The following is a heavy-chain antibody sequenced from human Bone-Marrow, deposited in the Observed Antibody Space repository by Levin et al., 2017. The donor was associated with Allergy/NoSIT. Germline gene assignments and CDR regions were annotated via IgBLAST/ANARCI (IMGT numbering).Heavy chain of an antibody. V-gene: IGHV1-2*02. CDR3: ARDNCTEEDYYYYYGMDV. CDR2: INPNSGGT. J-gene: IGHJ6*02. CDR1: GYTFTGYY. D-gene: IGHD2-8*02. Sequence: GESLKISCKASGYTFTGYYMHWVRQAPGQGLEWMGWINPNSGGTNYAQKFQGRVTMTRDTSISTAYMELSRLRSDDTAVYYCARDNCTEEDYYYYYGMDVWGQGTTVTVSS.